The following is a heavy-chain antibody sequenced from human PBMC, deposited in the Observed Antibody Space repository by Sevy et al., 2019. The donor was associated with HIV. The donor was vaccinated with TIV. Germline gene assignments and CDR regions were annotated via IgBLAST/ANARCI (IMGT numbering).Heavy chain of an antibody. V-gene: IGHV4-39*01. J-gene: IGHJ4*02. CDR3: ARLGRNEGYFDY. D-gene: IGHD1-1*01. Sequence: SETLSLTCTVSGDSISSGSYYWGWIRQPPGKGLEWIGNIYYGGDTYYNPSLKSRVTISVDTFKNQFALKLSSVTAADTAVYYCARLGRNEGYFDYWCQGTLVTVSS. CDR2: IYYGGDT. CDR1: GDSISSGSYY.